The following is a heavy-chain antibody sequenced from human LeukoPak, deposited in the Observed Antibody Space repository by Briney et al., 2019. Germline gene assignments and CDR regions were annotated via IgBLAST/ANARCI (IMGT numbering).Heavy chain of an antibody. Sequence: SETLSLTCTVSGGPISSTSYYWGWIRQPPGKGLEWIGNIYYSGSTYYNPSLKSRVTISVDTSKNQFSLKLTSVTAADTAVYYCARDLGIGVGATAGHAFDIWGQGTMVTVSS. J-gene: IGHJ3*02. CDR2: IYYSGST. CDR3: ARDLGIGVGATAGHAFDI. D-gene: IGHD1-26*01. CDR1: GGPISSTSYY. V-gene: IGHV4-39*07.